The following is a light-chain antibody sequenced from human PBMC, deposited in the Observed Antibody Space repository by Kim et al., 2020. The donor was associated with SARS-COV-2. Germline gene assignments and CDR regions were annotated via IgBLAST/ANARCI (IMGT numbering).Light chain of an antibody. V-gene: IGLV6-57*03. CDR3: QSYNRDNVL. CDR2: EDN. Sequence: GKTVTISCPRSGGSMSDKYVQWYQQRPGGGPTAVIYEDNQRPSGVSDRFSGSIDNSSNSASLTISGLRTEDEADYYCQSYNRDNVLFGGGTQLTVL. J-gene: IGLJ2*01. CDR1: GGSMSDKY.